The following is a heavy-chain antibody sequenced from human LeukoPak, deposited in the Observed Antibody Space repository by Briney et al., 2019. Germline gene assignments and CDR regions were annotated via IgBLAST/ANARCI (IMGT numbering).Heavy chain of an antibody. Sequence: AETLSLTCAIYIESFSGYYWTWIRQPPGKGLEWIGEINHRGNTNYNPSLKSRVTISADTSKNQFSLKLTSVTAADTATYYCARVRGDLSIAYWGQGNPVTVAS. J-gene: IGHJ4*02. CDR3: ARVRGDLSIAY. CDR1: IESFSGYY. D-gene: IGHD2-21*02. CDR2: INHRGNT. V-gene: IGHV4-34*01.